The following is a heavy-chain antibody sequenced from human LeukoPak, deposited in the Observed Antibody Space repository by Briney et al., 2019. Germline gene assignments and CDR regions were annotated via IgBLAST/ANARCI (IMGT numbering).Heavy chain of an antibody. CDR3: ARDVHDFWSGYSHANWFDP. Sequence: PSETLSLTCTVSGGSISSYYWSWIRQPAGKGLESIGRIYTSGSTNYNPSLKSRVTMSVDTSKNQFSLKLSSVTAADTAVYYCARDVHDFWSGYSHANWFDPWGQGTLVTVSS. D-gene: IGHD3-3*01. V-gene: IGHV4-4*07. J-gene: IGHJ5*02. CDR1: GGSISSYY. CDR2: IYTSGST.